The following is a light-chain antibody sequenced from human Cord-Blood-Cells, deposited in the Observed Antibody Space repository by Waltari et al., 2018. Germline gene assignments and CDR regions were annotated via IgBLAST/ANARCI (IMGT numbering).Light chain of an antibody. V-gene: IGLV2-14*01. CDR1: TSDLGCYNY. J-gene: IGLJ2*01. Sequence: QSALTQPASVSGSPGQAITISCPGTTSDLGCYNYCPWYQQPPGKAPKLMIYDVSKRPSGVSNRFSGSKSGNTASLTISGLQAEDEADYYCSSYTSSSTVVFGGGTKLTVL. CDR2: DVS. CDR3: SSYTSSSTVV.